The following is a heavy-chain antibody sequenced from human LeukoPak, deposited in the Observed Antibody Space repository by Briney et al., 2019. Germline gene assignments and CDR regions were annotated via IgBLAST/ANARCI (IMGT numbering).Heavy chain of an antibody. CDR1: GYTFTGYY. CDR3: AREAMTTSNYHYYGMDV. J-gene: IGHJ6*02. CDR2: INPNSGGT. Sequence: GASVKVSCKASGYTFTGYYMHWVRQAPGQGLEWVGWINPNSGGTNYAQKFQGRVTMTRDTSISTAYMELSRLRSDDTAVYYCAREAMTTSNYHYYGMDVWGQGTTVTVSS. V-gene: IGHV1-2*02. D-gene: IGHD4-11*01.